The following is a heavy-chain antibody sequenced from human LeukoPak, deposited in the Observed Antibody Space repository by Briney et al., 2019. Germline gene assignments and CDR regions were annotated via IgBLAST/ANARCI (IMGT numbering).Heavy chain of an antibody. Sequence: GGSLRLSCAASGFTFSTYGVHWVRQAPGKGLEWVAFIQYNGGNKYYADSVKGRFTISRDNAKNSLYLQMNSLSAEDTALYYCAKGLTTVTTYGAFDIWGQGTMVTVSS. J-gene: IGHJ3*02. CDR2: IQYNGGNK. D-gene: IGHD4-17*01. CDR1: GFTFSTYG. V-gene: IGHV3-30*02. CDR3: AKGLTTVTTYGAFDI.